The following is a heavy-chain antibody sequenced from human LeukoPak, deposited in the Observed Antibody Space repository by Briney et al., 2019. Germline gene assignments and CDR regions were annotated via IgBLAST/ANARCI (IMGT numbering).Heavy chain of an antibody. D-gene: IGHD3-22*01. Sequence: GGSLRLSCAASGFTFSSYGMHWVRQAPGKGLEWVSAISGSGGSTYYADSVKGRFTISRDNSKNTLYLQMNSLRAEDTAVYYCAKDRSRGYYDSSGYPYWGQGTLVTVSS. CDR2: ISGSGGST. CDR1: GFTFSSYG. CDR3: AKDRSRGYYDSSGYPY. J-gene: IGHJ4*02. V-gene: IGHV3-23*01.